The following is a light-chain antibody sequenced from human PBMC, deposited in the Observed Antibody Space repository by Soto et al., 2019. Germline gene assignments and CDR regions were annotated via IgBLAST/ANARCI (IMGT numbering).Light chain of an antibody. CDR3: QQYGSSPIT. V-gene: IGKV1-5*02. J-gene: IGKJ5*01. Sequence: DIQMTQSPSTLSASVGDRVTIICRASQSISTWLAWYQLKPGKAPKLLIYDASTLEGGVPSRFSGIGSGTDFTLTISRLEPEDFAVYYCQQYGSSPITFGQGTRLEIK. CDR1: QSISTW. CDR2: DAS.